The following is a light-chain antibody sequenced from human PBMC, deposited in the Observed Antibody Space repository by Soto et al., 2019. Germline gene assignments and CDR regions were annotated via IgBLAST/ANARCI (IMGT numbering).Light chain of an antibody. V-gene: IGKV1-5*03. CDR2: KAT. CDR1: QTISSW. Sequence: DILMTQSPTSLSASVGDIVTITCRASQTISSWVAWYQQKPGKAPKLLIYKATSLETGVPARFSGSGSGTEFTLTISGLQPDDFASYYCQQYNTYFSLTFGGGTRLEIK. CDR3: QQYNTYFSLT. J-gene: IGKJ5*01.